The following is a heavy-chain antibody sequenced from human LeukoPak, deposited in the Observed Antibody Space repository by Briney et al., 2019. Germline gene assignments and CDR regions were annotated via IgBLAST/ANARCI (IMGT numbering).Heavy chain of an antibody. J-gene: IGHJ4*02. Sequence: SSETLSLTCTVSGDSIRSYYWSWIRQPAGKGLEWIGRIFGSGNTNYNPSLKSRVTMSVDTSRNQFSLKLTSVTAADTAVYYCARTYYDFWSGSDDWGQGTLVTVSS. V-gene: IGHV4-4*07. CDR1: GDSIRSYY. CDR3: ARTYYDFWSGSDD. D-gene: IGHD3-3*01. CDR2: IFGSGNT.